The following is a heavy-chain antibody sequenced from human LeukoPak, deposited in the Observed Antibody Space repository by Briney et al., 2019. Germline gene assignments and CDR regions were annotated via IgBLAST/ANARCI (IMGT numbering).Heavy chain of an antibody. J-gene: IGHJ4*02. V-gene: IGHV3-53*01. CDR3: ARVSVTLSYYFDY. Sequence: PGGSLRLSCAASGFTVSSNYMGWVRQAPGKGLEWVSVIYSGGSTYYADSVKGRFTISRDNSKNALYLQVNSLRAEDTAVYYCARVSVTLSYYFDYWGQGTLVTVSS. D-gene: IGHD4-17*01. CDR1: GFTVSSNY. CDR2: IYSGGST.